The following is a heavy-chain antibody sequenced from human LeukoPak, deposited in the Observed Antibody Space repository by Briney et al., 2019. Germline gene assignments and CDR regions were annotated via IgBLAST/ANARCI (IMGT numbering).Heavy chain of an antibody. V-gene: IGHV1-69*13. Sequence: RASVKVPCKASGGTFSSYAISWVRQAPGQGLEWMGGIIPIFGTANYAQKFQGRVTITADESTSTAYMELSSLRSEDTAVYYCARDLTYCGGDCYPHFDYWGQGTLVTVSS. CDR2: IIPIFGTA. D-gene: IGHD2-21*02. J-gene: IGHJ4*02. CDR3: ARDLTYCGGDCYPHFDY. CDR1: GGTFSSYA.